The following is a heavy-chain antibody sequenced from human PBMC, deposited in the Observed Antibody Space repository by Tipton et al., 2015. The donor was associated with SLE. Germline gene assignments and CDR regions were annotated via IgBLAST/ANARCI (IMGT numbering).Heavy chain of an antibody. Sequence: TLSLTCTVSGGSITNHYWNWIRQPPGKGLEWIGYIHYSGTTHDNPSLKSRVTMSVDMSKNQFSLRLTSVTAADTAVYYCASRIALAGTDYFQHWGQGTLVSVSS. CDR1: GGSITNHY. CDR2: IHYSGTT. J-gene: IGHJ1*01. CDR3: ASRIALAGTDYFQH. D-gene: IGHD6-19*01. V-gene: IGHV4-59*11.